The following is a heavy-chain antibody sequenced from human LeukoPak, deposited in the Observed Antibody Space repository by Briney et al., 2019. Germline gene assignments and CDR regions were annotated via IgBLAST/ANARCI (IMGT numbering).Heavy chain of an antibody. Sequence: ASVKVSCKASGYTFTSYGISWVRQAPGQGLEWMGWISAYNGNTNYAQKLQGRVTMTTDTSTSTAYMELSSLRPEDTAVYYCATGGNYYDSSGFAFWGQGTLVTVSS. CDR1: GYTFTSYG. V-gene: IGHV1-18*01. J-gene: IGHJ4*02. CDR2: ISAYNGNT. D-gene: IGHD3-22*01. CDR3: ATGGNYYDSSGFAF.